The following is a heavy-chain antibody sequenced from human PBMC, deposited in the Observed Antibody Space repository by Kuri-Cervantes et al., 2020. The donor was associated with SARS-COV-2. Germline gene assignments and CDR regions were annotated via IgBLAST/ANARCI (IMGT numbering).Heavy chain of an antibody. Sequence: GESLKISCAASGFTFSSYSMNWVRQAPGKGLQWVSSISSSSSYIYYADSVKGRFTISRDNAKNSLYLQMNSLRAEDTVVYYCARDQSGSYCFGYFDYWGQGTLVTVSS. CDR3: ARDQSGSYCFGYFDY. CDR1: GFTFSSYS. J-gene: IGHJ4*02. CDR2: ISSSSSYI. D-gene: IGHD1-26*01. V-gene: IGHV3-21*01.